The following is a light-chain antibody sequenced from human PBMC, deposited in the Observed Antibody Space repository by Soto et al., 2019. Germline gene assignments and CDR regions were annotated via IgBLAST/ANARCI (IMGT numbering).Light chain of an antibody. CDR2: GAS. CDR1: QSVSSN. Sequence: EIVMTQSPETLSVSPGERATLSCMASQSVSSNLAWYQQKPGQAPRLLIYGASSRATGIPARFSGSGSGTDFTLTISSLQPEDFATYYCQQANSFPRSITFGQGARLEIK. CDR3: QQANSFPRSIT. V-gene: IGKV3D-15*01. J-gene: IGKJ5*01.